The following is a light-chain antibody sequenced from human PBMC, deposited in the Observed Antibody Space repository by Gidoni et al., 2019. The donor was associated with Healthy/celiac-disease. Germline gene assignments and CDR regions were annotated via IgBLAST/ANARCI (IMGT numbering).Light chain of an antibody. V-gene: IGKV4-1*01. CDR2: WAS. J-gene: IGKJ2*03. CDR1: QSVLYSSHGQNY. Sequence: DIVMTQSPDSLAVSLGERATINCKSSQSVLYSSHGQNYLAWYQQRLGQPPKLLIYWASTRESGVPDRFSGSGSGTDFTLTISSLQAEDVAVYYCQQYYTTPYSFGQGTKLEIK. CDR3: QQYYTTPYS.